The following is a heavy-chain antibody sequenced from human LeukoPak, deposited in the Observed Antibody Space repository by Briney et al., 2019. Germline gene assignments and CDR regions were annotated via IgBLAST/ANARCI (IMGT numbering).Heavy chain of an antibody. J-gene: IGHJ4*02. V-gene: IGHV1-18*01. CDR2: ISAYNGNT. Sequence: VASVKVSCKASGYTFTSYGISWVRQAPGQGLEWMGWISAYNGNTNYAQKLQGRVTMTTDTSTSTAYMELRSLRSDDTAVYYCARDGYSSGWYPGFLDYWGQGTLVTVSS. D-gene: IGHD6-19*01. CDR3: ARDGYSSGWYPGFLDY. CDR1: GYTFTSYG.